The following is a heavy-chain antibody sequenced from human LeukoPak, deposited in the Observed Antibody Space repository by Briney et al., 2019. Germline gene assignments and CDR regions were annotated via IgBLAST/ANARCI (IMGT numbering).Heavy chain of an antibody. J-gene: IGHJ5*02. CDR3: ATLLVPAAMPDDWFDP. CDR2: INPSGGST. Sequence: ASVKVSCKASGYTFTSYYMHWVRQAPGQGLEWMGIINPSGGSTSYAQKFQGRVTMTEDTSTDTAYMELSSLRSEDTAVYYCATLLVPAAMPDDWFDPWGQGTLVTVSS. V-gene: IGHV1-46*01. D-gene: IGHD2-2*01. CDR1: GYTFTSYY.